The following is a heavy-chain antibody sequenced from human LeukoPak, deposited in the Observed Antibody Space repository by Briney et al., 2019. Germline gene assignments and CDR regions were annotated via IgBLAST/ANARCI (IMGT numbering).Heavy chain of an antibody. Sequence: SETLSLTCTVSGGSISSYYWGWIRQPPGKGLEWIGNIYYGVTTYYNPSLKSRVTISVDTSKNQFSLELSSVTAADTAVYYCANSDVPATAIDYWGQGTLVTVSS. D-gene: IGHD2-2*01. CDR1: GGSISSYY. CDR3: ANSDVPATAIDY. J-gene: IGHJ4*02. CDR2: IYYGVTT. V-gene: IGHV4-39*01.